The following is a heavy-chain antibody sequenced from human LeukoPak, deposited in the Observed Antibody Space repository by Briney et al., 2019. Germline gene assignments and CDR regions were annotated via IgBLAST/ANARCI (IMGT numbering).Heavy chain of an antibody. CDR3: ARHMTVTYDAFDI. Sequence: SETLSLTCTVSGGSISSYYCSWIRQPPGKGLEWIGYIYYSGSTNYNPSLKSRVTISVDTSKNQFSLKLSSVTAADTAVYYCARHMTVTYDAFDIWGQGTMVTVSS. CDR2: IYYSGST. J-gene: IGHJ3*02. D-gene: IGHD3-22*01. CDR1: GGSISSYY. V-gene: IGHV4-59*08.